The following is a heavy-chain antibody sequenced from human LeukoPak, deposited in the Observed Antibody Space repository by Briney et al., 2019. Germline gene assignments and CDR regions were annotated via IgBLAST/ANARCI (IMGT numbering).Heavy chain of an antibody. CDR3: ARELRLGGNWFDP. J-gene: IGHJ5*02. CDR2: IIPTSGTT. V-gene: IGHV1-69*15. Sequence: GSSVKVSCKTSGGTFTSYAITWVRQAPGQGLEWMGKIIPTSGTTNYAQKFQGRVTFTADESTSTAYMELSSLRSEDTALYYCARELRLGGNWFDPWGQGTLVTVSS. CDR1: GGTFTSYA. D-gene: IGHD1-26*01.